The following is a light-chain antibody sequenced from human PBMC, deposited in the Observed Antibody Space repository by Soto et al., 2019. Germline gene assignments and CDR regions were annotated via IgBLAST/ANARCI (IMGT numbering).Light chain of an antibody. CDR2: GAS. CDR1: QSVSSN. CDR3: QQYNNWPGT. V-gene: IGKV3-15*01. J-gene: IGKJ1*01. Sequence: EIVMTQSPATLSVSPGERATLSCRASQSVSSNLAWYQQKPGQAPSLLIYGASTRATGIPARFSGSGSGTEFTLTISSLQSEDFADYYCQQYNNWPGTFGQGTKVDI.